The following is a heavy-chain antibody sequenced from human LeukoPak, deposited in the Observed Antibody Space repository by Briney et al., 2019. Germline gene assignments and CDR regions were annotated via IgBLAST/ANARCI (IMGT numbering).Heavy chain of an antibody. V-gene: IGHV4-61*02. CDR1: GGCISSGSYY. CDR3: ARDYADYYYGMDV. D-gene: IGHD4-17*01. J-gene: IGHJ6*02. Sequence: TSSQTLSLTCTVSGGCISSGSYYWSWIRQPAGKGLEWIGRIYTSGSTNYNPSLKSRVTISVDTSKNQFSLKLSSVTAADTAVYYCARDYADYYYGMDVWGQGTTVTVSS. CDR2: IYTSGST.